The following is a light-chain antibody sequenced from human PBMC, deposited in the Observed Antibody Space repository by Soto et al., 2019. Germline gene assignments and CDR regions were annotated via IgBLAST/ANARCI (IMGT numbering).Light chain of an antibody. J-gene: IGKJ1*01. CDR1: QTLLYSSNNKNY. Sequence: DFVMTQSPDSLAVSLGERATINCKSSQTLLYSSNNKNYLAWYQQKPGQPPKLLIYWASIRESGVPARFSGSGSGTDFTLTISSLQAEDVAVYYCQQYYRDPWTFGQGTKVEI. V-gene: IGKV4-1*01. CDR2: WAS. CDR3: QQYYRDPWT.